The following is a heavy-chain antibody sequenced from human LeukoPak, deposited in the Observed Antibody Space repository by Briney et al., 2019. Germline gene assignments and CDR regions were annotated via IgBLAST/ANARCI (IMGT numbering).Heavy chain of an antibody. CDR2: INPSGGST. Sequence: ASVKVSCKASGSTFTSYSMHWVRQAPGQGLEWMGMINPSGGSTSYAQKLQGRVTMTRDTSASTVYTELSSLRSEDTAVYYCARAYMTVTGTAYWGQGTLVTVSS. V-gene: IGHV1-46*04. J-gene: IGHJ4*02. D-gene: IGHD1-1*01. CDR3: ARAYMTVTGTAY. CDR1: GSTFTSYS.